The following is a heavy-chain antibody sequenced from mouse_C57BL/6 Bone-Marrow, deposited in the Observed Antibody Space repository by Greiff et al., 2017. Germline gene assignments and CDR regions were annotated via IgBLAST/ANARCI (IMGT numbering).Heavy chain of an antibody. Sequence: QVQLQQPGAELVRPGTSVKLSCKASGYTFTSYWMHWVKQRPGQGLEWIGVIDPSDSYTNYNQKFKGKATLTVDTSSRTAYMQLSSLTSEDSAVYCGATYYGCDDDGDYWGQGTTLTVSS. CDR2: IDPSDSYT. V-gene: IGHV1-59*01. J-gene: IGHJ2*01. CDR3: ATYYGCDDDGDY. CDR1: GYTFTSYW. D-gene: IGHD2-2*01.